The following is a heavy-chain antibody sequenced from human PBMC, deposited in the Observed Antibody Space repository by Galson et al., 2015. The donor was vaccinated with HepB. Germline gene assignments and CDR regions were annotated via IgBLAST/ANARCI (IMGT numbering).Heavy chain of an antibody. V-gene: IGHV4-59*01. Sequence: SETLSLTCTVSGGSISSNYWSWIRQPPGKGLEWIGYIYYSGSTNYNPSLKSRVTISVDTSKNQFSLKLSSVTAADTAVYYCAREGSVVTPLGWFDPWGQGTLVTVSS. J-gene: IGHJ5*02. CDR3: AREGSVVTPLGWFDP. CDR1: GGSISSNY. D-gene: IGHD4-23*01. CDR2: IYYSGST.